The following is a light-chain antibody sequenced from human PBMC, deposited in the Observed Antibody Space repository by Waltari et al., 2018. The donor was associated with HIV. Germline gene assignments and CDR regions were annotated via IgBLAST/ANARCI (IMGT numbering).Light chain of an antibody. CDR3: CSYSDSGTIL. CDR1: SRDIGSFDY. CDR2: DVT. J-gene: IGLJ2*01. Sequence: SALTQPASVSGSPGQSITVSGLWASRDIGSFDYAPWYQQHPAKAPKLILYDVTYRPSGVSGRFSGSRSGSMASLTISGLQPEDEADYFCCSYSDSGTILFGGGTRVTVL. V-gene: IGLV2-14*03.